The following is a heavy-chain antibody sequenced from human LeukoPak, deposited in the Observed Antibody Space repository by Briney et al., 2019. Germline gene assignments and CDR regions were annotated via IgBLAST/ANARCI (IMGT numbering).Heavy chain of an antibody. CDR2: IKQDGSEK. Sequence: GGSLRLSCAASGFTFSSYWMSWVRQAPGKGLEWVANIKQDGSEKYYVDSVKGRFTISRDNAKNSLYLQMNSLRAKDTAVYYCARDLGSSSSGGAFDIWGQGTMVTVSS. CDR3: ARDLGSSSSGGAFDI. CDR1: GFTFSSYW. J-gene: IGHJ3*02. V-gene: IGHV3-7*01. D-gene: IGHD6-6*01.